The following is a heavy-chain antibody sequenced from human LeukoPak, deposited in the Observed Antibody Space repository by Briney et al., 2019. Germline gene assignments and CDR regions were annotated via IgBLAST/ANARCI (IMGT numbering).Heavy chain of an antibody. J-gene: IGHJ4*02. CDR3: AAFRQWLVILDY. V-gene: IGHV4-59*08. CDR1: GGSISSYY. D-gene: IGHD6-19*01. Sequence: SETLSLTCTVSGGSISSYYCSWIRQPPGKGLEWIGFTYGGGSTNYNPSLTSRVTISVDTSKNQFSLSLSSVTAADTAVYYCAAFRQWLVILDYWGQGTLVTVSS. CDR2: TYGGGST.